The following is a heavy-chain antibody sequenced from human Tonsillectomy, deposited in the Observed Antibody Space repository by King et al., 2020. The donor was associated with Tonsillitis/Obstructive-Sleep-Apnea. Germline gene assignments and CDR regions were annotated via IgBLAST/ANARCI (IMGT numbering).Heavy chain of an antibody. CDR1: GFTFSSYA. J-gene: IGHJ6*02. V-gene: IGHV3-64D*06. CDR3: VKGGDIVVVPAALPYYYYGMDV. Sequence: QLVQSGGGLVQPGGSLRLSCSASGFTFSSYAMHWVRQAPGKGLEYVSAISSNGGSTYYADSVKGRFTISRDNSKNTLYLQMSSLRAEDTAVYYCVKGGDIVVVPAALPYYYYGMDVWGQGTTVTVSS. CDR2: ISSNGGST. D-gene: IGHD2-2*01.